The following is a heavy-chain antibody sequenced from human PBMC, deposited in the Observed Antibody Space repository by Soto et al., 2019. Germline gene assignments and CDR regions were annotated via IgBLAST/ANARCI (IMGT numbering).Heavy chain of an antibody. V-gene: IGHV3-66*01. D-gene: IGHD3-10*01. CDR3: ARDFYYYGSGTMGGYFDY. CDR2: IYSGGST. Sequence: EVQLVESGGGLVQPGGSLRLSCAVSGLTVSSNYMSWVRQAPGKGLEWVSVIYSGGSTNNADSGKGRFTISRDNSKNTLYLQMNSLRAEDTAVYYCARDFYYYGSGTMGGYFDYWGQGTLVTVSS. J-gene: IGHJ4*02. CDR1: GLTVSSNY.